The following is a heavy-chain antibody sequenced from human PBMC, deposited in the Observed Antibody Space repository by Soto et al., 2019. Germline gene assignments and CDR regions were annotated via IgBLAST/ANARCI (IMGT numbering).Heavy chain of an antibody. D-gene: IGHD1-1*01. CDR1: GYTFSNYG. J-gene: IGHJ4*02. Sequence: QVQLVQSGAEVKKPGASVKVSCKASGYTFSNYGFSWMRQAPGQGLEWMGWIYIDDTKYAQNLQGRVTMTTDTSTSTVYMELRSLRSYDTAVYYCARDRDWNLDYWGQGTLVTVSS. CDR3: ARDRDWNLDY. CDR2: IYIDDT. V-gene: IGHV1-18*01.